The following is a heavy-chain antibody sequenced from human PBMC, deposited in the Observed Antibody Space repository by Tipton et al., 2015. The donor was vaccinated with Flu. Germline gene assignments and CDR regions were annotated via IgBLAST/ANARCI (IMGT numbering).Heavy chain of an antibody. D-gene: IGHD3-10*01. V-gene: IGHV3-48*03. CDR2: ISHDGVTT. J-gene: IGHJ6*02. CDR1: GSTFGLSE. CDR3: AHRWFGELSLWYSGMDV. Sequence: SLRLSCEASGSTFGLSEMTWVRQAPGKGLEWFSYISHDGVTTHYADSVKGRFTISRDNTKNTLYLQMSSLRSEDTAVYYCAHRWFGELSLWYSGMDVWGQGTSVTVSS.